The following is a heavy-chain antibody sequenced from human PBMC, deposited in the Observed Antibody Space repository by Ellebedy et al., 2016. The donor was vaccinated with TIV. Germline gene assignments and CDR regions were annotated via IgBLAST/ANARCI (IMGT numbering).Heavy chain of an antibody. CDR1: GFTFSSYS. Sequence: GESLKISXAASGFTFSSYSMNWVRQAPGKGLEWVSSISSSSSYIYYADSVKGRFTISRDNAKNLLYLQMNSLRAEDTAVYYCATCGSLDYWGQGTLVTVSS. CDR3: ATCGSLDY. J-gene: IGHJ4*02. V-gene: IGHV3-21*01. CDR2: ISSSSSYI.